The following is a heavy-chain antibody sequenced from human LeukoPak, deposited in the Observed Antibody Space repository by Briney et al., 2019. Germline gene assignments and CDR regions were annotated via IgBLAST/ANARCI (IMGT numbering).Heavy chain of an antibody. CDR2: IEQDGSER. Sequence: GGSLRLSCAASGFTFSDYWMTWVRQAPGKGLEWVAHIEQDGSERYYGDSVKGRFTISRDNTKNLVYLPMNSLGAEDTAVYYCARGWNYAFRFDYWGQGTLVTVSS. CDR3: ARGWNYAFRFDY. J-gene: IGHJ4*02. D-gene: IGHD1-7*01. CDR1: GFTFSDYW. V-gene: IGHV3-7*01.